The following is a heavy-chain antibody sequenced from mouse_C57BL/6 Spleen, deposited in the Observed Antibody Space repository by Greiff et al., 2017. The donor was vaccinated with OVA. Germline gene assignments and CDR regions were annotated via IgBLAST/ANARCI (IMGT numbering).Heavy chain of an antibody. Sequence: EVKLMESGEGLVKPGGSLKLSCAASGFTFSSYAMSWVRQTPEKRLEWVAYISSGGDYIYYADTVKGRFTISRDNARNTLYLQMSSLKSEDTAMYYCTRVTYYSNYEYFDVWGTGTTVTVSS. CDR2: ISSGGDYI. J-gene: IGHJ1*03. CDR1: GFTFSSYA. D-gene: IGHD2-5*01. CDR3: TRVTYYSNYEYFDV. V-gene: IGHV5-9-1*02.